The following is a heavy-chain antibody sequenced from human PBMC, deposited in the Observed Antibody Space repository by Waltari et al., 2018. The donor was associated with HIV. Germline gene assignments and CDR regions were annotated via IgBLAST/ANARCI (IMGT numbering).Heavy chain of an antibody. V-gene: IGHV5-51*03. CDR2: SNPGDSDT. Sequence: ELQLVQPGAEVKKPGESLKISCKASAYSLTSYSLGWGRKMPGKGPEWMGISNPGDSDTRYSPSFQGQVTIPADTSISTAYLQWSSLTSSDTAMYYCATSGSTYYDTGGYLDYWGQGTLVTVSS. CDR1: AYSLTSYS. D-gene: IGHD3-22*01. CDR3: ATSGSTYYDTGGYLDY. J-gene: IGHJ4*02.